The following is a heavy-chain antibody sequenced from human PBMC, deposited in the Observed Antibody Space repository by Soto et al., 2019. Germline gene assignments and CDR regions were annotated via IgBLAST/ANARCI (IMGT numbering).Heavy chain of an antibody. CDR3: AKVFPYSSGWNWFDP. Sequence: GGSLRLSCAASGFTVSSNYMSWVRQAPGKGLEWVSVIYSGGSTYYADSVKGRFTISRDNSKNTLYLQMNSLRAEDTAVYYCAKVFPYSSGWNWFDPWGQGTLVTVSS. CDR2: IYSGGST. V-gene: IGHV3-66*02. D-gene: IGHD6-19*01. J-gene: IGHJ5*02. CDR1: GFTVSSNY.